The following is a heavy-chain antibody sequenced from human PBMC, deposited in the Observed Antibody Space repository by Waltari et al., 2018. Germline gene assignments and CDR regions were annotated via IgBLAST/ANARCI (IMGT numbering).Heavy chain of an antibody. CDR3: ARSTVVWYQYYFDY. Sequence: QVQLQQWGAGLLKPSETLSLTCAVYGGSFSGYYWSWIRQPPGKGLEWIGEINHSGSTNYNPSLKSRVTISVDTSKNQFSLKLSSVTAADTAVYYCARSTVVWYQYYFDYWGQGTLVTVSS. CDR2: INHSGST. CDR1: GGSFSGYY. V-gene: IGHV4-34*01. D-gene: IGHD2-15*01. J-gene: IGHJ4*02.